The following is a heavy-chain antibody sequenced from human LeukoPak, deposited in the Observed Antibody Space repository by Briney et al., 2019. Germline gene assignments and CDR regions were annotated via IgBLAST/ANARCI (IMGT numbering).Heavy chain of an antibody. CDR2: ISSSSDAI. D-gene: IGHD5-24*01. Sequence: GGSLRLSCAASGFTFSSYGMTWVRQAPGKGPEWVSYISSSSDAIYYADSVKGRFTMSRDNAKSSLHLQMNSLRAEDTAMYYCARATRDGYDYWGQGTLVTVSS. J-gene: IGHJ4*02. CDR3: ARATRDGYDY. CDR1: GFTFSSYG. V-gene: IGHV3-48*04.